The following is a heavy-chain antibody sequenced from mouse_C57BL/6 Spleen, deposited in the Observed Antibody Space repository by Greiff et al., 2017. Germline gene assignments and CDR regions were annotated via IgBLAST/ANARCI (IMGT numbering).Heavy chain of an antibody. CDR3: ARSLWDSCYYAMDY. D-gene: IGHD4-1*01. Sequence: VQLKESGGGLVKPGGSLKLSCAASGFTFSDYGMHWVRQAPEKGLEWVAYISSGSSTIYYADTVKGRFTISRDNAKNTLFLQMTSLRSEDTAMYYCARSLWDSCYYAMDYWGQGTSVTVSS. CDR1: GFTFSDYG. J-gene: IGHJ4*01. CDR2: ISSGSSTI. V-gene: IGHV5-17*01.